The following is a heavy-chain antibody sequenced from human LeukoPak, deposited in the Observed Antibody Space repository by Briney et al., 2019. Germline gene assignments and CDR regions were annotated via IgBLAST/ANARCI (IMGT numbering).Heavy chain of an antibody. CDR3: ARGLDKYDYWSGYFLAD. D-gene: IGHD3-3*01. Sequence: ASVKVSCKASGYTFTGYYVYLVRQAPGRGLEWMGWINPNSGGTNYAQTFQGRVTMTRDTSISTAYMELSRLRSDDTAVYYCARGLDKYDYWSGYFLADWGQGTLVTVSS. CDR2: INPNSGGT. V-gene: IGHV1-2*02. CDR1: GYTFTGYY. J-gene: IGHJ4*02.